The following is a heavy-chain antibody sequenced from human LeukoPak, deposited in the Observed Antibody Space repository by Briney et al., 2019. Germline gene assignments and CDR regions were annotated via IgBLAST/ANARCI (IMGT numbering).Heavy chain of an antibody. Sequence: PSETLSLTCAVYGASFSGYYWSWIRQPPGKGLEWIGEINHSGSTNYNPSLKSRVTISVDTSKNQFSLKLSSVTAADTAVYYCASEEYYDSSGYNNWGQGTLVTVSS. CDR3: ASEEYYDSSGYNN. V-gene: IGHV4-34*01. CDR2: INHSGST. CDR1: GASFSGYY. D-gene: IGHD3-22*01. J-gene: IGHJ4*02.